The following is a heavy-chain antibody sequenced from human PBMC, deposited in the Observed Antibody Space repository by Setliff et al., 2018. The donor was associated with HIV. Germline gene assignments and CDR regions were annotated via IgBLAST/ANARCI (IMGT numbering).Heavy chain of an antibody. CDR3: ARHAALIKRYYYYYLDV. CDR2: TANT. V-gene: IGHV4-39*01. J-gene: IGHJ6*03. Sequence: PSLTCTVSGDSISTDNYHWGWIRQPPGKGLEWIGHTANTDYNPSLKSRVTVSVDTSKNQLSLRLSSVTAADTAVYYCARHAALIKRYYYYYLDVWGKGTTVTVSS. CDR1: GDSISTDNYH. D-gene: IGHD5-18*01.